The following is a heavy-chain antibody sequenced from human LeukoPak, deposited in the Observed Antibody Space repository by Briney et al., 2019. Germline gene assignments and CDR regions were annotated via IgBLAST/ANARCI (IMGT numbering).Heavy chain of an antibody. CDR1: GFTFDDYG. V-gene: IGHV3-20*04. CDR2: INWNGGST. CDR3: ARDLLIMVRVVIGY. Sequence: GGSLRLSCAASGFTFDDYGMSWVRQAPGKGLEWVSGINWNGGSTGYADSVKGRFTISRDNAKNSLYLQMNSLRAEDTALYYCARDLLIMVRVVIGYWGQGTLVTVSS. D-gene: IGHD3-10*01. J-gene: IGHJ4*02.